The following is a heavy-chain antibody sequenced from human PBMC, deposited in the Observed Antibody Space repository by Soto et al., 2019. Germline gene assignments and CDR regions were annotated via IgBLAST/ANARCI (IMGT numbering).Heavy chain of an antibody. CDR2: IIPIFGTA. J-gene: IGHJ6*02. Sequence: KWFGASVKVSCKASGGTFSSYAISWVRQAPGQGLEWMGGIIPIFGTANYAQKFQGRVTITADESTSTAYMELSSLRSEDTAVYYCASERTYSSSSAVEADYYYYGMDVWGQGTTVTVSS. CDR1: GGTFSSYA. V-gene: IGHV1-69*13. CDR3: ASERTYSSSSAVEADYYYYGMDV. D-gene: IGHD6-6*01.